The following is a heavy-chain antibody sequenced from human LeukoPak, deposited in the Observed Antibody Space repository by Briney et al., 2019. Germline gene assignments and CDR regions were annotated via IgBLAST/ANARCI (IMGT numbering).Heavy chain of an antibody. CDR2: INSNGSCI. D-gene: IGHD6-25*01. J-gene: IGHJ4*02. CDR1: GFTFSSYR. CDR3: ARAVLYSAAAPDY. V-gene: IGHV3-74*01. Sequence: GGSLRLSCAASGFTFSSYRMHWVRQAPGKGLEWVSRINSNGSCICYADSVKGRFTISRDNAKNSLYLQMNSLRAEDTAVYYCARAVLYSAAAPDYWGQRTLVSVSS.